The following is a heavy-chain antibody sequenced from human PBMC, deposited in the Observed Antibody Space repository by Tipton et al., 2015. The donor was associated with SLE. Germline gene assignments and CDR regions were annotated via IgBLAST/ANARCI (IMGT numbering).Heavy chain of an antibody. CDR3: ARGGPNWGSGGAFDI. V-gene: IGHV3-43*01. Sequence: QLVQSGGVVVQPGGSLRLSCAASGFTFDDYTMHWVRQAPGKGLEWVSLISWDGGSTYYADSVKGRFTISRDNSKNTLYLQINSLRAEDTAVYYCARGGPNWGSGGAFDIWGQGTMVTVSS. CDR1: GFTFDDYT. CDR2: ISWDGGST. D-gene: IGHD7-27*01. J-gene: IGHJ3*02.